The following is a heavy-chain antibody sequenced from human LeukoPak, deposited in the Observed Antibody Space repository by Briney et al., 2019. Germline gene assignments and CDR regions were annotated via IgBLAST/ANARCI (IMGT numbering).Heavy chain of an antibody. Sequence: GGSLRLSCAASGFTFSSYAMSWVRQAPGKGLEWVSAINGSGGSTYYADSVKGRFTISRDNSKNTLYLQMNSLRAEDTAVYYCAKDFISDDYAPNTFDIWGQGTMVTVSS. CDR3: AKDFISDDYAPNTFDI. D-gene: IGHD3-16*01. CDR2: INGSGGST. CDR1: GFTFSSYA. J-gene: IGHJ3*02. V-gene: IGHV3-23*01.